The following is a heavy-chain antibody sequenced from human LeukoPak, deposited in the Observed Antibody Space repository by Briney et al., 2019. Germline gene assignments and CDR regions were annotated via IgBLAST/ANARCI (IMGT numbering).Heavy chain of an antibody. CDR2: IKQDGSEK. Sequence: GGSLRLSCAASGFTFSSYWMSWVRQAPGKGLEWVANIKQDGSEKYYVDSVKGRFTISRDNAKNSLYLQINSLRAEDTAVYYCARAQDYYDSSGYYFGDAFDIWGQGTMVTVSS. D-gene: IGHD3-22*01. CDR3: ARAQDYYDSSGYYFGDAFDI. CDR1: GFTFSSYW. J-gene: IGHJ3*02. V-gene: IGHV3-7*01.